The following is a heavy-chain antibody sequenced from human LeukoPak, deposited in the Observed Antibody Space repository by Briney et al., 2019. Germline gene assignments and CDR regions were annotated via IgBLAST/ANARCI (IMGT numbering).Heavy chain of an antibody. Sequence: GGSLRLSCAASGFTFSSYSMNWVRQAPGKGLEWVSSISSSSSYIYYADSVKGRFTISRDNAKNSLYLQMNSLRAEDTAVCYCARGAFLEYFQHWGQGTLVTVSS. CDR3: ARGAFLEYFQH. CDR2: ISSSSSYI. D-gene: IGHD2/OR15-2a*01. CDR1: GFTFSSYS. V-gene: IGHV3-21*01. J-gene: IGHJ1*01.